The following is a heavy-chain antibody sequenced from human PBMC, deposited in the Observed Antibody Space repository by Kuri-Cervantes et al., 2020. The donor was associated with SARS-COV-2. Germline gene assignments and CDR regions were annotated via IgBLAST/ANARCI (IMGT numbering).Heavy chain of an antibody. CDR2: IYYSGST. D-gene: IGHD5-24*01. CDR1: GGSISSSSYY. CDR3: ARAVGSPVEMATKAAGNYFDY. Sequence: GSLRLSCTVSGGSISSSSYYWGWIRQPPGKGLEWIGSIYYSGSTYYNPSLKSRVTISVDTSKNQFSLKLSSVTAADTAVYCCARAVGSPVEMATKAAGNYFDYWGQGTLVTVSS. J-gene: IGHJ4*02. V-gene: IGHV4-39*07.